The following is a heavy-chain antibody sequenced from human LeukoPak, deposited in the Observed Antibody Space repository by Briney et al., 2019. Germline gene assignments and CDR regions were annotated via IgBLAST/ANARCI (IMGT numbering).Heavy chain of an antibody. D-gene: IGHD2-15*01. V-gene: IGHV4-59*01. CDR1: GGSISSYY. Sequence: PSETLSLTCSVSGGSISSYYWSWIRPPPGKGLEWVGYMDKSGSSNYNPSLRSRVTISVDTSKNQFSLKFSSVTAADTAVYYCARVVVSATAKWFDPWGQGTLVTVSS. CDR3: ARVVVSATAKWFDP. CDR2: MDKSGSS. J-gene: IGHJ5*02.